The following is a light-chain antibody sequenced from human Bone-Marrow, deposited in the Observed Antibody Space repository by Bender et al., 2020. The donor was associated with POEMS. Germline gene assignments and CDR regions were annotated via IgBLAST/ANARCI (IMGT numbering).Light chain of an antibody. CDR1: DLGDKY. J-gene: IGLJ1*01. CDR3: CSYAGSSTPFV. V-gene: IGLV3-1*01. Sequence: SYEVTQPPSVSVSPGQTASITCSGDDLGDKYVAWYQQKPGQSPVLVIYQDTKRPSGVSNRFSGSKSGNTASLTISGLQAEDEADYYCCSYAGSSTPFVFGTGTKVTVL. CDR2: QDT.